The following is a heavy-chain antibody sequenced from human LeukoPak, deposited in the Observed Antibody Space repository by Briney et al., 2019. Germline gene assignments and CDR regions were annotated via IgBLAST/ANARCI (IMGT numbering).Heavy chain of an antibody. CDR1: GYSISSGYY. CDR3: ARNGDRAFDP. D-gene: IGHD2-21*01. Sequence: SETLSLTCTVSGYSISSGYYWGWIRQPPGKGLEWIGYIYYSGSTNYNPSLKSRVTISVDTSKNQFSLKLSSVTAADTAVYYCARNGDRAFDPWGQGTLVTVSS. J-gene: IGHJ5*02. CDR2: IYYSGST. V-gene: IGHV4-38-2*02.